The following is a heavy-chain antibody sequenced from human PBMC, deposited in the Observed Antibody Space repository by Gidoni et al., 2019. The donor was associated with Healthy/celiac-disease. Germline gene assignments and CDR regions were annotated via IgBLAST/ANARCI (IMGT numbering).Heavy chain of an antibody. D-gene: IGHD3-22*01. Sequence: QAPGKGLEWVSSISSSSSYLYYADSVKGRFTISIDNAKNSLYLQMNSLRAEDTAVYYCARDRGYYDSSGFRYWGQGTLVTVSS. CDR2: ISSSSSYL. V-gene: IGHV3-21*01. CDR3: ARDRGYYDSSGFRY. J-gene: IGHJ4*02.